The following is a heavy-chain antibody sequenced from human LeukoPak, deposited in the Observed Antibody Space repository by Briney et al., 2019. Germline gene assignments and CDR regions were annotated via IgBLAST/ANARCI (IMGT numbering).Heavy chain of an antibody. CDR3: AKEAPTGRAYYDFWSGYYTGYFDY. V-gene: IGHV3-30*02. J-gene: IGHJ4*02. CDR2: IRYDGSNK. D-gene: IGHD3-3*01. Sequence: GGSLRLSCAASGFTFSSYGMHWVRQAPGKGLEWVAFIRYDGSNKYYADSVKGRFTISRDNSKNTLYLQMNSLRAEDTAVYYCAKEAPTGRAYYDFWSGYYTGYFDYWGQGTLVTVSP. CDR1: GFTFSSYG.